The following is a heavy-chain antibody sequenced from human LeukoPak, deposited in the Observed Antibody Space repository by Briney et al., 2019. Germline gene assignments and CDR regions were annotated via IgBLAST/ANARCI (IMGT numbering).Heavy chain of an antibody. CDR3: ARVRILELRY. CDR1: GFTFSSYS. Sequence: GGSLRLSCAASGFTFSSYSMSWVRQAPGKGLEWVSSISSSSSYIYYADSVKGRFTISRDNAKNSLYLQMNSLRAEDTAVYYCARVRILELRYWGQGTLVTVSS. V-gene: IGHV3-21*01. J-gene: IGHJ4*02. D-gene: IGHD1-7*01. CDR2: ISSSSSYI.